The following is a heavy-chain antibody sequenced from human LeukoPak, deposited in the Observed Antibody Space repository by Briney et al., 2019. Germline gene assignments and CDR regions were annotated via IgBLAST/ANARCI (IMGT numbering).Heavy chain of an antibody. CDR3: ARSDGSSWYSLHDY. J-gene: IGHJ4*02. CDR2: MDQDGSEI. V-gene: IGHV3-7*01. CDR1: GFIFSRYW. D-gene: IGHD6-13*01. Sequence: GGSLRLSCAASGFIFSRYWMSWVRQAPGKGLEWVANMDQDGSEIYHVASVKDRFTISRDNAKNSLYLQINSLRAEDTAVYYCARSDGSSWYSLHDYWGQGTLVTVSS.